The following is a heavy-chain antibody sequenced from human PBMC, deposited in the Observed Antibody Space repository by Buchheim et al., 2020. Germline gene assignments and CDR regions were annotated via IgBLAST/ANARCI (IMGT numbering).Heavy chain of an antibody. V-gene: IGHV4-34*01. CDR1: GGSFSGYY. D-gene: IGHD3-10*01. CDR2: INHSGST. J-gene: IGHJ6*02. CDR3: VGGDSGSYYNDYYYYGMDV. Sequence: QVQLQQWGAGLLKPSETLSLTCAVYGGSFSGYYWSWIRQPPGKGLEWIGEINHSGSTNYNPSLKSRVTISVDTSKNQFSLKLSSVTAADTAVYYCVGGDSGSYYNDYYYYGMDVWGQGTT.